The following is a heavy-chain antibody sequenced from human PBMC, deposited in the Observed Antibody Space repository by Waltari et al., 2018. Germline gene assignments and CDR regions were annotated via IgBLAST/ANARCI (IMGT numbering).Heavy chain of an antibody. D-gene: IGHD6-19*01. Sequence: QVQLPESGPGLVKPSETLSLTCTVPGGSISSYYWSWIRQPPGKGLEWIGYIYYSGSTNYNPSLKSRVTISVDTSKNQFSLKLSSVTAADTAVYYCASYSSGWPYYFDYWGQGTLVTVSS. J-gene: IGHJ4*02. CDR1: GGSISSYY. CDR2: IYYSGST. CDR3: ASYSSGWPYYFDY. V-gene: IGHV4-59*01.